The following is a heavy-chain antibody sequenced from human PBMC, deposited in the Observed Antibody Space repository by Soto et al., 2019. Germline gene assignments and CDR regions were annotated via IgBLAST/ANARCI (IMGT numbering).Heavy chain of an antibody. J-gene: IGHJ5*02. V-gene: IGHV3-74*02. CDR3: ARSDWFDP. Sequence: EEQLLESGGDLVQPGGSLRLSCVASGITFRSRAMSWVRQAPGEGLEWVSRIKSDGSSTTYADSVKGRFTISRDNAKNTLYLQMNSLRVEDTAVYYCARSDWFDPWGQGTLVTVSS. CDR2: IKSDGSST. CDR1: GITFRSRA.